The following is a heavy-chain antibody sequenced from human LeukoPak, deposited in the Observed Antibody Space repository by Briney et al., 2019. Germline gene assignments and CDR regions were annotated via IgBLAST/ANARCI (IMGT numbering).Heavy chain of an antibody. CDR2: ITGSSSSI. J-gene: IGHJ4*02. V-gene: IGHV3-48*02. D-gene: IGHD6-19*01. CDR1: GFTFSSFS. CDR3: ARARSGWYMDY. Sequence: PGGSLRLSCAASGFTFSSFSINWVRQAPGKGLEWVSFITGSSSSIFYADSVKGRFTISRDNAKNLVYLQMNSLRDDDTAVYYCARARSGWYMDYWGQGTLVTVFS.